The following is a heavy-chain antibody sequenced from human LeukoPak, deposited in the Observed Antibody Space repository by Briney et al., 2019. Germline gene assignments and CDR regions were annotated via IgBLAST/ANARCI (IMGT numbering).Heavy chain of an antibody. CDR2: ISTSSRYI. Sequence: PGGSLRLSCAASGFTFSSYAMSWVRQAPGKGLEWVSSISTSSRYIYYAVSLKGRFTISRDNAKNSLYLQMNSLRAEDTAVYYCARGSRTSFYYYMDVWAKGTTVTVSS. CDR1: GFTFSSYA. V-gene: IGHV3-21*01. CDR3: ARGSRTSFYYYMDV. J-gene: IGHJ6*03. D-gene: IGHD3-16*01.